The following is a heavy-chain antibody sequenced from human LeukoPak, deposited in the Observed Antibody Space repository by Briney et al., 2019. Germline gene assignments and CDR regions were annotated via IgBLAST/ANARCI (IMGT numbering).Heavy chain of an antibody. CDR2: IYYSGST. Sequence: PSETLSLTCTVFGGSISSSSYYWRWIRQPPGKGLEWTGSIYYSGSTYYNPSLKSRVTISVDTSKNQFSLKLSSVTAADTAVYYCATYDYKYSDYWGQGTLVTVSS. J-gene: IGHJ4*02. V-gene: IGHV4-39*01. CDR3: ATYDYKYSDY. CDR1: GGSISSSSYY. D-gene: IGHD5-12*01.